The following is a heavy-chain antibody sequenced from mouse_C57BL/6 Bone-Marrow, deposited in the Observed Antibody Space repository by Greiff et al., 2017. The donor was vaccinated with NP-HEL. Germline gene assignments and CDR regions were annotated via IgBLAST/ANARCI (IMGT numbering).Heavy chain of an antibody. CDR2: IYPGDGDT. D-gene: IGHD1-1*01. J-gene: IGHJ1*03. Sequence: VKLQQSGAELVKPGASVKISCKASGYAFSSYWMNWVKQRPGKGLEWIGQIYPGDGDTNYNGKFKGKATLTADKSSSTAYMQLSSLTSEDSAVYFCASDYGSSSYWYFDVWGTGTTVTVSS. V-gene: IGHV1-80*01. CDR1: GYAFSSYW. CDR3: ASDYGSSSYWYFDV.